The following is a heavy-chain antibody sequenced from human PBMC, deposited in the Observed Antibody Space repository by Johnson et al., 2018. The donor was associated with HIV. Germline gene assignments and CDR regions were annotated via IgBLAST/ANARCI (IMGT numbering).Heavy chain of an antibody. CDR3: AKDIYGYDAFDI. Sequence: MLLVESGGGLVQPGGSLRLSCAASGFTFGSYVMSWVRQAPGKGLEWVSAISGSGASTYYADSLQGRCTISRDNSKNTLYLQMNRLRAEDTALYYCAKDIYGYDAFDIWGQGTMVTVSS. D-gene: IGHD5-24*01. CDR2: ISGSGAST. CDR1: GFTFGSYV. V-gene: IGHV3-23*04. J-gene: IGHJ3*02.